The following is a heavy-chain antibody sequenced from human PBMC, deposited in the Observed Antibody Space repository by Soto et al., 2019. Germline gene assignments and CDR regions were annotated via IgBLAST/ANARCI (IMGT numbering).Heavy chain of an antibody. J-gene: IGHJ6*02. CDR1: GASISSDNR. V-gene: IGHV4-4*02. D-gene: IGHD2-15*01. CDR3: AKKVPAALRLYYFFGLDV. CDR2: ISQSGTT. Sequence: PSETLSLTCAVSGASISSDNRCTWVRQPPGEGLEWIGEISQSGTTKYNPSLASRVTISVDKSKNQFSLRLTSMTAADTAVYYCAKKVPAALRLYYFFGLDVWGQGTTVTVS.